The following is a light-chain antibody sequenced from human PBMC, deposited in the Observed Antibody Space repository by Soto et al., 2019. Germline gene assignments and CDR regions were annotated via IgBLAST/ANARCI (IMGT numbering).Light chain of an antibody. CDR1: QSVRSN. CDR2: GAS. CDR3: HQYNNWPPGT. V-gene: IGKV3-15*01. Sequence: EIVMTQSPATLSVSPGERATLSCRASQSVRSNLAWYQQKPGQAPRLLIYGASTRATGIPARFSGSGSGTDFTLTISSLQAEDFAVYYCHQYNNWPPGTFGQGTKVEIK. J-gene: IGKJ1*01.